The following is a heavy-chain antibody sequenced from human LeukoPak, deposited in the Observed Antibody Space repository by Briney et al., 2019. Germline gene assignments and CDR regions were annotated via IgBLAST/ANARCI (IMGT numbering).Heavy chain of an antibody. CDR3: ARAHGNQVYYNSIDP. CDR2: FYNSGSF. D-gene: IGHD1-1*01. V-gene: IGHV4-61*09. CDR1: GGAISAGSFY. J-gene: IGHJ5*02. Sequence: KPSETLSLTCTVSGGAISAGSFYWGWIRQPARKGLEWIGHFYNSGSFDYNPSLESRVTISVDTSKNQFSLKLSSVTAADTAVYYCARAHGNQVYYNSIDPWGQGTLVTVSS.